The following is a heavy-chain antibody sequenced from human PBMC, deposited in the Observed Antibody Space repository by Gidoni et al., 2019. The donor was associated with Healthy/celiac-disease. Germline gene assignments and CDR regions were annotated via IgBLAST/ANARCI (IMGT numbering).Heavy chain of an antibody. CDR3: ARHRPNYYDILTGYYSRGYYFDY. CDR2: IYYSGST. CDR1: GGSISSSSYY. D-gene: IGHD3-9*01. Sequence: QLQLQESGPGLVKPSETLSLTCTVSGGSISSSSYYWGWIRQPPGKGLEWIGSIYYSGSTYYNPSLKSRVTISVDTSKNQFSRKLSSVTAADTAVYYCARHRPNYYDILTGYYSRGYYFDYWGQGTLVTVSS. J-gene: IGHJ4*02. V-gene: IGHV4-39*01.